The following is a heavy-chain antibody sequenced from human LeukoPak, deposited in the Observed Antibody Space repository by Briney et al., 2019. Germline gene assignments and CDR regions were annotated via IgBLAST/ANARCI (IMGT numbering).Heavy chain of an antibody. Sequence: GSLRLSCAASGFIFKKYWMNWVRQVPGKGLEWIGEIYHSGSTNYNPSLKRRVSISVDTSKNQFSLKLSSVTAADTAIYYCAGDGGNYQELQVWGQGTMVTVSS. D-gene: IGHD1-7*01. CDR2: IYHSGST. CDR1: GFIFKKYW. V-gene: IGHV4-4*02. J-gene: IGHJ3*01. CDR3: AGDGGNYQELQV.